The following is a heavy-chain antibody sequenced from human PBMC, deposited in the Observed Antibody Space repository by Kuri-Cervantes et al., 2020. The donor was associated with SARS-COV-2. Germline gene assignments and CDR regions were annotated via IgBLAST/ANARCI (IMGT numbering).Heavy chain of an antibody. J-gene: IGHJ5*02. V-gene: IGHV5-51*01. Sequence: QVTCKGSGYSFTSYWIGWVRQMPGTGLEWMGIIDPGYSGTRYSPSFQGQVTISADKSISTAYLQWSSLKASDTAMYYCARHLEKNWFDPWGQGTLVTVSS. CDR2: IDPGYSGT. CDR1: GYSFTSYW. CDR3: ARHLEKNWFDP.